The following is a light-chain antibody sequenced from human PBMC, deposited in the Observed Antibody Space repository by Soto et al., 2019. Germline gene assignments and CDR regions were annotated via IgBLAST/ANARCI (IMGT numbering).Light chain of an antibody. CDR2: GAS. V-gene: IGKV3-15*01. CDR3: QQYNNWPPWT. J-gene: IGKJ1*01. Sequence: EIVMTQSPSTLSVSPGERATLSCRASQSVNTNLAWYQQRPGQAPRLLIYGASTRATGIPARFSGIGSGTEFTLTISSLQSEDFAVYYCQQYNNWPPWTFGQGTKVEIK. CDR1: QSVNTN.